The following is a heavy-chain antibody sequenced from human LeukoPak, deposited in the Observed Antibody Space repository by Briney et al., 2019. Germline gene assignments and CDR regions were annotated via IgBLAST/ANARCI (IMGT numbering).Heavy chain of an antibody. J-gene: IGHJ4*02. CDR2: ISGSGGST. CDR3: AKDQSHSSGWPTIVDY. CDR1: GFTFSRYA. V-gene: IGHV3-23*01. D-gene: IGHD6-19*01. Sequence: PGGSLRLSCAASGFTFSRYAMSWVRRAPGKGLEWVSAISGSGGSTYYADSVKGRFTISRDNSKNTLYLQMNSLRAEDTAVYYCAKDQSHSSGWPTIVDYWGQGTLVTVSS.